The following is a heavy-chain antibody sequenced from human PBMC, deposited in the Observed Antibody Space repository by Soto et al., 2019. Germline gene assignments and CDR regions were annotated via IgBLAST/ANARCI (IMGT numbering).Heavy chain of an antibody. CDR1: GGSISSGGYY. D-gene: IGHD4-17*01. Sequence: QVQLQESGPGLVKPSQTLSLTCTVSGGSISSGGYYWSWIRQHPGKGLEWIGYIYYSGSTYYNPSLRSRVTISVDTSKDQFSLKLSSVTAADTAVYYCARVDYGDYVFDYWGQGTLVTVSS. J-gene: IGHJ4*02. V-gene: IGHV4-31*03. CDR2: IYYSGST. CDR3: ARVDYGDYVFDY.